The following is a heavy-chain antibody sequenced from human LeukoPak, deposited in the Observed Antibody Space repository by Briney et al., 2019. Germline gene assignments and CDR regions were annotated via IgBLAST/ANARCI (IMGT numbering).Heavy chain of an antibody. Sequence: PSETLSLTCTVSSGSINSYYWGWVRQPAGRGLEWIGRIYTTGKTDYNPSLKSRLTMSVDTSKRQFSLNLRSVTAADTAIYYRARHGYTASHYFLDFWSQGTLVTVSS. D-gene: IGHD3-16*01. CDR2: IYTTGKT. V-gene: IGHV4-4*07. CDR3: ARHGYTASHYFLDF. J-gene: IGHJ4*02. CDR1: SGSINSYY.